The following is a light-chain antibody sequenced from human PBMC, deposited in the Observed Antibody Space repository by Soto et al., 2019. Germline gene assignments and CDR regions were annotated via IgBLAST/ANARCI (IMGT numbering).Light chain of an antibody. CDR1: QDISNY. Sequence: DIQMTQSPSSLSASVGDRVTITCQASQDISNYLNGYQQKPGKAPKILIYDVSVLEAGVPSRFSGGGSGTHFTLTISSLQAEDAATYYCQQFDELPLTFAGGTKVQIK. J-gene: IGKJ4*02. CDR3: QQFDELPLT. CDR2: DVS. V-gene: IGKV1-33*01.